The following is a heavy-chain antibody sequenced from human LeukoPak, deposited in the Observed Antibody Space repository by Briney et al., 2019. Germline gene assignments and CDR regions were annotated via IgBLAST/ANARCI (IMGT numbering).Heavy chain of an antibody. J-gene: IGHJ6*02. CDR3: GRGPKAGGPHHDMDV. D-gene: IGHD2-15*01. CDR1: GDSISSSY. V-gene: IGHV4-59*01. Sequence: SETLSLTCTVSGDSISSSYWSWIRQPPGKRLEWVGYVHYTGKTNYNPSLNNRATISVDMSKNQFSLTLTSVTVADTAVYYCGRGPKAGGPHHDMDVWGRGTTVTVSS. CDR2: VHYTGKT.